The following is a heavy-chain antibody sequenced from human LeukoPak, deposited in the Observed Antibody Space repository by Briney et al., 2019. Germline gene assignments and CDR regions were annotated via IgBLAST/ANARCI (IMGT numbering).Heavy chain of an antibody. Sequence: AGGSLRLSCAASGFTFSTYAMSWVRQAPGKGLEWVSAISGRGGSTYYADSVKGRFTISRDNSKNTLYLQMNSLRAEDTAVYYCAKDGGFIVVVPAASFDPWGQGTLVTVSS. J-gene: IGHJ5*02. CDR3: AKDGGFIVVVPAASFDP. D-gene: IGHD2-2*01. CDR1: GFTFSTYA. V-gene: IGHV3-23*01. CDR2: ISGRGGST.